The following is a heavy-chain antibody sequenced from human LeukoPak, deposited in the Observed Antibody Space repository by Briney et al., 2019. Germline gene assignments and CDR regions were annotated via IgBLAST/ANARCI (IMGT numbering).Heavy chain of an antibody. D-gene: IGHD2-15*01. Sequence: SETLSLTCTVSGGSISYYYWSWIRQPPGKGLQWIGYVYYSGSTNYNPSLKSRVTISVDTSKNQFSLKLSSVTAADTAVYYCARGYCSGGSCYSYYYYNYMDVWGKGTTVTVSS. CDR2: VYYSGST. J-gene: IGHJ6*03. CDR1: GGSISYYY. CDR3: ARGYCSGGSCYSYYYYNYMDV. V-gene: IGHV4-59*12.